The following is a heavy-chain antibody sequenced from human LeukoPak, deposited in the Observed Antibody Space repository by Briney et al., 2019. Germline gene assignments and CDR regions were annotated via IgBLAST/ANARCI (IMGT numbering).Heavy chain of an antibody. CDR3: ARSTVVTLEAFDI. D-gene: IGHD4-23*01. CDR2: IYYSGST. J-gene: IGHJ3*02. V-gene: IGHV4-61*01. Sequence: SETLSLACTVSGGSVSSGSYYWSWIRQPPGKGLEWIGYIYYSGSTNYNPSLKSRVTISVDTSKNQFSLKLSSVTAADTAVYYCARSTVVTLEAFDIWGQGTMATVSS. CDR1: GGSVSSGSYY.